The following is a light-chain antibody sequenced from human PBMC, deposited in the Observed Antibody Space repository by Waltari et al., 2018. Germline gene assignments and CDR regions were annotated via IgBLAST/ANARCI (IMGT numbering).Light chain of an antibody. CDR3: QQYDTSTEWT. CDR1: QDISSSY. J-gene: IGKJ1*01. V-gene: IGKV3-20*01. CDR2: DAS. Sequence: EIVLTQSPGTLSLSPGQIATLSCRASQDISSSYLAWHQQRPGQAPRLLIYDASSRATGVPDRFSGSGSGTDFTLTSSGLEPEDVAVYYCQQYDTSTEWTFGQGTKVEIK.